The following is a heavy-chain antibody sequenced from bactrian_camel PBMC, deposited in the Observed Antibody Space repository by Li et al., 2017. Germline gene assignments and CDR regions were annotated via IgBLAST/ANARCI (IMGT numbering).Heavy chain of an antibody. CDR1: GFTFVSYA. CDR2: INANGRNT. CDR3: AADGGAWSSSKLRLGDFRF. V-gene: IGHV3S40*01. Sequence: VQLVESGGGLVQPGGSLTLSCKASGFTFVSYAMTWVRAPPGKDLEWISGINANGRNTYYADSVKGRFTISRDNAKNTLYLQMNSLKPEDTAMYYCAADGGAWSSSKLRLGDFRFRGQGTQVTVS. D-gene: IGHD1*01. J-gene: IGHJ6*01.